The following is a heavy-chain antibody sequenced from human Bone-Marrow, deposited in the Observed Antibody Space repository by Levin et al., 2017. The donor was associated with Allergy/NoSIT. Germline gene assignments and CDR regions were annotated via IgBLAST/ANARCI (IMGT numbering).Heavy chain of an antibody. Sequence: GSLRLSCAASGFAFTSSAMSWVRQAPGKGLEWVSGITGSGDTTYYADSVKGRFTISRDNFRSTLYLQMNILRAEDTAVYYCAKDYISYDYYGLDVWGQGSTVTVSS. J-gene: IGHJ6*02. CDR3: AKDYISYDYYGLDV. V-gene: IGHV3-23*01. CDR2: ITGSGDTT. D-gene: IGHD2/OR15-2a*01. CDR1: GFAFTSSA.